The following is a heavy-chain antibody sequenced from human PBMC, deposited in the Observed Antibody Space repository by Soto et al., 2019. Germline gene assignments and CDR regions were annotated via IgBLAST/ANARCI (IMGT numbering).Heavy chain of an antibody. V-gene: IGHV1-69*01. CDR3: AGGVAAGVESACNY. Sequence: QVQLVQSGAEVKKPGSSVKVSCKASGGTFSSYAISWVRQAPGQGLEWMGGIIPIFGTANYAQKFQGRVTITADEPTSTAYMELSSMRSEDTAVYYCAGGVAAGVESACNYWGQGTLVTVSS. J-gene: IGHJ4*02. D-gene: IGHD6-13*01. CDR1: GGTFSSYA. CDR2: IIPIFGTA.